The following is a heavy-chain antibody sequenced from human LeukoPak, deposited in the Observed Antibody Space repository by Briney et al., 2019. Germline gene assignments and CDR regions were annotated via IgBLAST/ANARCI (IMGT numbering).Heavy chain of an antibody. V-gene: IGHV3-43*02. CDR3: AKRSGSPHNFDY. D-gene: IGHD1-1*01. CDR1: GFSFHEHD. Sequence: PGGSLRLSCAASGFSFHEHDMHWVRQAPGKGLEWVSLISGDGGNKHCADSVKGRFIISRDNSKNLLSLQMNSLRGDDTAFYYCAKRSGSPHNFDYWGQGALVTVSS. CDR2: ISGDGGNK. J-gene: IGHJ4*02.